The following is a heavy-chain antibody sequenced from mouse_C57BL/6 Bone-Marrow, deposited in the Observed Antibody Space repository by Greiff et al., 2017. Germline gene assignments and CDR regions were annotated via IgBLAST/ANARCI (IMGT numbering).Heavy chain of an antibody. V-gene: IGHV7-3*01. CDR3: ARYPSYGSSYDFDY. D-gene: IGHD1-1*01. CDR2: IRNKANGYTT. CDR1: GFTFTDYY. J-gene: IGHJ2*01. Sequence: EVKLMESGGGLVQPGGSLSLSCAASGFTFTDYYMSWVRQPPGKALEWLGFIRNKANGYTTEYSASVQGRFTISRDNSHSILYLQMNALRAEDSATYYCARYPSYGSSYDFDYWGQGTTLTVSS.